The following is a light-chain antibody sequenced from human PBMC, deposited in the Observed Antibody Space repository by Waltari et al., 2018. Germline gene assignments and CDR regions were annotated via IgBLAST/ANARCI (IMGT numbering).Light chain of an antibody. V-gene: IGLV1-44*01. J-gene: IGLJ3*02. CDR1: SPNIGSNT. Sequence: QSVLTPSPSASGTPGQRVTISCSGSSPNIGSNTVNWYKQVQGTAPKLLISTNNQRPSGVPDRFSCSKSGTSSSLAISGLQSEDEADDFCAAWDDSLNGWVFGGGTKLSVL. CDR2: TNN. CDR3: AAWDDSLNGWV.